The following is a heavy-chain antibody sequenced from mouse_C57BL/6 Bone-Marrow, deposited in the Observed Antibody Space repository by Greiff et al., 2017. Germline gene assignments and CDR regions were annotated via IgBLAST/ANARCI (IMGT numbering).Heavy chain of an antibody. Sequence: VQLQQSGPELVKPGASVKISCKASGYTFTDYYMNWVKQSHGKSLEWIGDINPNNGGTSYNQKFKGKATLTVDKSSSTAYMELRSLTSEDSAVYYCAREFDYYGSSFAYWGQGTLVTVSA. D-gene: IGHD1-1*01. CDR1: GYTFTDYY. V-gene: IGHV1-26*01. CDR3: AREFDYYGSSFAY. J-gene: IGHJ3*01. CDR2: INPNNGGT.